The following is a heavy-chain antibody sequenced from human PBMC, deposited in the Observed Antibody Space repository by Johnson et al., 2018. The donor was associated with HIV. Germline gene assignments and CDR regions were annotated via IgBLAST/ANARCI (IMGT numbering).Heavy chain of an antibody. CDR2: IGTAGDT. D-gene: IGHD3-9*01. CDR3: ARMGLTGAFDI. CDR1: GFTFDDYA. J-gene: IGHJ3*02. V-gene: IGHV3-13*01. Sequence: VQLVESGGGLVQPGRSLRLSCAASGFTFDDYAMHWVRQATGKGLEWVSAIGTAGDTYYPGSVKGRFTISRDNAKNTLYLQMDSLRAEDTAVYYCARMGLTGAFDIWGQGTMVTVSS.